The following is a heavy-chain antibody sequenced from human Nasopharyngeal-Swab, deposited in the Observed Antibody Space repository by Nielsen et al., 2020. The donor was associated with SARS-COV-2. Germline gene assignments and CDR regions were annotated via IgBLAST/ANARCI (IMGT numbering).Heavy chain of an antibody. J-gene: IGHJ6*02. D-gene: IGHD2-2*01. CDR3: ARRGRCSGSSCDMDV. V-gene: IGHV1-46*01. CDR2: INPGSGGT. Sequence: WVRQAPGQRIEWMGMINPGSGGTTYAQKFQGRVTMTRDTSTSTVFMDLSSLRSEDTAVYYCARRGRCSGSSCDMDVWGQGTTVTVSS.